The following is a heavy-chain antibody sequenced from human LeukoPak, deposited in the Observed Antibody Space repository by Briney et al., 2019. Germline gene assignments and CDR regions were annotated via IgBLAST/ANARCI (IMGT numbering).Heavy chain of an antibody. CDR1: GGSISSGGYY. J-gene: IGHJ4*02. V-gene: IGHV4-61*08. D-gene: IGHD5-18*01. CDR2: IYYSGST. CDR3: ARGGVDTDYFDY. Sequence: SQTLSLTCAVSGGSISSGGYYWSWIRQPPGKGLEWIGYIYYSGSTNYNPSLKSRVTISVDTSKNQFSLKLSSVTAADTAVYYCARGGVDTDYFDYWGQGTLVTVSP.